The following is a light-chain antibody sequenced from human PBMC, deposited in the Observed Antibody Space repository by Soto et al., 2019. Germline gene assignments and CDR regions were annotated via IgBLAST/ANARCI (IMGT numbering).Light chain of an antibody. V-gene: IGKV3-20*01. CDR1: QSITTS. CDR3: QQYATSPLT. J-gene: IGKJ4*01. CDR2: DAS. Sequence: EIVLTQSPGTVSLSPGERATLSCRASQSITTSLAWYQRKPGQAPRLLIYDASTRATAIPDRFSGSGSGTDFTLTLSRLEAEDFAVYYCQQYATSPLTFGGGTKVEIE.